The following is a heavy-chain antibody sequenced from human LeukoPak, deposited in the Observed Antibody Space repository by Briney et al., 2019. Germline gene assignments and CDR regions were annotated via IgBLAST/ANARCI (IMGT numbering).Heavy chain of an antibody. Sequence: SETLSLTCTVSGGSISSGGYYWPWIRQPPGKGLEWIGYIYYSGSTNYNPSLKSRVTISVDTSKNQFSLKLSSVTAADTAVYYCARRGWLGIYYFDYWGQGTLVTVSS. D-gene: IGHD3-22*01. CDR1: GGSISSGGYY. J-gene: IGHJ4*02. CDR3: ARRGWLGIYYFDY. V-gene: IGHV4-61*08. CDR2: IYYSGST.